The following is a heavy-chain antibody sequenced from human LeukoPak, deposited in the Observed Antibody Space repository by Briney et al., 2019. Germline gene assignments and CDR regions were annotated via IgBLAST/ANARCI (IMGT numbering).Heavy chain of an antibody. V-gene: IGHV4-59*02. CDR3: ARGPGPGSSRKIDY. CDR1: GGSVSGYY. D-gene: IGHD1-26*01. Sequence: SETLSLTCTVSGGSVSGYYWSWIRQPPGKGLEWIGYIFYSGSTNYNPSLKSRVSISVDTSKNQFSLKLSSVTAADTAVYYCARGPGPGSSRKIDYWGQGTLVTVSS. CDR2: IFYSGST. J-gene: IGHJ4*02.